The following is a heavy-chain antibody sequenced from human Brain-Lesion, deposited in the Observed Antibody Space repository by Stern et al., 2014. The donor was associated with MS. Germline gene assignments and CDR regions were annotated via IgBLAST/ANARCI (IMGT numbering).Heavy chain of an antibody. Sequence: VQLVESGPGLVKPSETLSLTCTVAGGSVSSTSYAWAWIRQPPGKGLEGIGTIYYSGNTYYSSSLKSRLTLSLDTSKNPFSLQRRSVTAADTAVYYCAGEEDIRYCSGGSCTGNWFDPWGQGTLVTVSS. D-gene: IGHD2-15*01. J-gene: IGHJ5*02. CDR1: GGSVSSTSYA. CDR2: IYYSGNT. CDR3: AGEEDIRYCSGGSCTGNWFDP. V-gene: IGHV4-39*01.